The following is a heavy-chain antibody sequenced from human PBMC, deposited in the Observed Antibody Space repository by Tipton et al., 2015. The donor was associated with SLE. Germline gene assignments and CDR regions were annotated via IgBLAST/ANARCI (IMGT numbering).Heavy chain of an antibody. CDR3: ATLTTVTTYYYYYMDV. Sequence: LRLSCAASGFTFSDYDMTWIRQPPGKGLEWIGEINHSGSTNYNPSLKSRVTISVDTSKNQFSLKLSSVTAADTAVYYCATLTTVTTYYYYYMDVWGKGTTVTVSS. V-gene: IGHV4-34*08. J-gene: IGHJ6*03. D-gene: IGHD4-17*01. CDR2: INHSGST. CDR1: GFTFSDYD.